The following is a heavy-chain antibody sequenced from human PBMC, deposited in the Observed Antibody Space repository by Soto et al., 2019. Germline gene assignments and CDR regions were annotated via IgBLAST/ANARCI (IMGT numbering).Heavy chain of an antibody. CDR1: GGSISSSSYY. V-gene: IGHV4-39*01. D-gene: IGHD2-15*01. CDR2: IYYSGST. CDR3: ARHASWLLHFDY. Sequence: PSETLSLTCTVSGGSISSSSYYWGWIRQPPGKGLEWIGSIYYSGSTYYNPSLKSRVTISVDTSKNQFSLKLSSVTAADTAVYYCARHASWLLHFDYWGQGTLVTVSS. J-gene: IGHJ4*02.